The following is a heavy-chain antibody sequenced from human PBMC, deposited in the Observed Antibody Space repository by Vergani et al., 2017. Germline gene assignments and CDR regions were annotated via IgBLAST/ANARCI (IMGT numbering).Heavy chain of an antibody. D-gene: IGHD5-18*01. CDR1: GTSISGSSDY. J-gene: IGHJ4*02. CDR3: AGQFWGGGGYRFDH. V-gene: IGHV4-39*01. Sequence: QLQLQESGPGLLKPSETLSLTCSVSGTSISGSSDYWGWHRQPPGKGLEWIGSIFYTGTSYYNPSLESRATNSVDTSKNQFSLKLKSGTAADTAVYYCAGQFWGGGGYRFDHWGQGTLVTVSS. CDR2: IFYTGTS.